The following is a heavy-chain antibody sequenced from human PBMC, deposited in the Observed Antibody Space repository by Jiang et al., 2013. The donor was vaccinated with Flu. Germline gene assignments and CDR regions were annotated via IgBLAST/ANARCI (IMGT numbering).Heavy chain of an antibody. D-gene: IGHD1-26*01. CDR2: ISAYNGNT. V-gene: IGHV1-18*01. Sequence: VKVSCKASGYSFSSYGVSWVRQAPGQGLEWLGWISAYNGNTDFAQKVQDRITLTTDTSTNTAYMELTRLRSDDTAVYYCAREGGNRQNYYGMDVWGRGTTVTVSS. CDR1: GYSFSSYG. J-gene: IGHJ6*02. CDR3: AREGGNRQNYYGMDV.